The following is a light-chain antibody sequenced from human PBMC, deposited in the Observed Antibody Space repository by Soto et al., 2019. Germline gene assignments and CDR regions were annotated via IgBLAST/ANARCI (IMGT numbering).Light chain of an antibody. CDR3: QQYETYSPWT. V-gene: IGKV1-5*03. CDR2: KAS. CDR1: QIIDTW. Sequence: DIQMTQSPSSLSASVGDRITITCRASQIIDTWLAWFQQEPCKGPKLLIYKASSLENGVPSRFSGSGSGTEFTLTISSLQPDDFATYYCQQYETYSPWTFGQGTKVDI. J-gene: IGKJ1*01.